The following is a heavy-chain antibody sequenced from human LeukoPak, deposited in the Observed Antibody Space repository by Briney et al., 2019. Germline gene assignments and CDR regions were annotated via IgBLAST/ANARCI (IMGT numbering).Heavy chain of an antibody. CDR1: GFTFRDYW. V-gene: IGHV3-7*01. CDR3: ARKRGYSGYDAGGYFDY. J-gene: IGHJ4*02. CDR2: IKQDGSEN. Sequence: GGSLRLSCAASGFTFRDYWMSWVRQAPGKGLEWVANIKQDGSENFYVDSVKGRFTISRDNAKNSLYLQMNSLRAEDTALYYCARKRGYSGYDAGGYFDYWGQGTLVTVSS. D-gene: IGHD5-12*01.